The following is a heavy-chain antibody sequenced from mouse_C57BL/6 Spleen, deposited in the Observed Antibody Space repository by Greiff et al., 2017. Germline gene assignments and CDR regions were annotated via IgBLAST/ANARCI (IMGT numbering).Heavy chain of an antibody. V-gene: IGHV1-53*01. D-gene: IGHD2-5*01. Sequence: VQLQQPGPELVKPGASVKLSCKASGYTFTSSWMHWVKQRPGQGLEWIGNINPGNGGTNYNEKFKSKATLTVDNSSSTAYMQLSSLTSEDSAVFYCSRTYYSNYVAYAMDYWGQGTSVTVSS. CDR1: GYTFTSSW. J-gene: IGHJ4*01. CDR2: INPGNGGT. CDR3: SRTYYSNYVAYAMDY.